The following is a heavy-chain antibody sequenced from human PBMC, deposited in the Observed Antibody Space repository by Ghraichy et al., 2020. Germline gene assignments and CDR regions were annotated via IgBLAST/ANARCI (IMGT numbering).Heavy chain of an antibody. Sequence: LSLTCAASGFTLDNYGMSWVRQAPGKGLEWVSGISWNGGSTGYADSVKGRFTISRDSAKNTLSLQMNSLTAEDTALYFCARDGSQVYYYGMDVWGQGTTVIV. CDR1: GFTLDNYG. CDR3: ARDGSQVYYYGMDV. J-gene: IGHJ6*02. CDR2: ISWNGGST. V-gene: IGHV3-20*04. D-gene: IGHD3-10*01.